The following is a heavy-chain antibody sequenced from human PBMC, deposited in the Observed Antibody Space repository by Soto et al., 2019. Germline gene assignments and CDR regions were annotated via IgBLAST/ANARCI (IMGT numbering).Heavy chain of an antibody. CDR1: GGSISSSSYY. D-gene: IGHD6-13*01. CDR2: IYYSGST. J-gene: IGHJ4*02. Sequence: QLQLQESGPGLVKPSETLSLTCTVSGGSISSSSYYWGWIRQPPGKGLEWIGSIYYSGSTYYNPSLKSRVTISVDTSKNQFSLKLSSVTAADTAVYYCARGNIAAAGTSPFDYWGQGTLVTVSS. V-gene: IGHV4-39*01. CDR3: ARGNIAAAGTSPFDY.